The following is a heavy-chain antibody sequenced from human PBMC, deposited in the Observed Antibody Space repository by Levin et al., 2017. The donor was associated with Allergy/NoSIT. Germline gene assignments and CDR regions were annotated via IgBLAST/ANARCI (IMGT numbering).Heavy chain of an antibody. CDR2: ISSNGGST. CDR3: VKDSGIDAFDI. V-gene: IGHV3-64D*06. Sequence: GGSLRLSCSASGFTFSTYAMHWVRQAPGKGLEYVSGISSNGGSTYYADSVKGRFTISRDNSKNTLYLQMSSLRVEDTAVYYCVKDSGIDAFDIWGQGTMVTVSS. D-gene: IGHD3-10*01. J-gene: IGHJ3*02. CDR1: GFTFSTYA.